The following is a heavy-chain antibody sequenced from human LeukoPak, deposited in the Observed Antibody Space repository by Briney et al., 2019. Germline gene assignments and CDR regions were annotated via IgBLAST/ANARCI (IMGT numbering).Heavy chain of an antibody. V-gene: IGHV4-39*01. Sequence: SETLSLTCTVSGGSISSSSYYWGWIRQPPGKGLEWIGSIYYSGSTYYNPSLKSRVTISVDTSKNQFSLKLSSVTAADTAVYYCARQGAAGGYYRGYFDYWGQGTLVIVSS. CDR3: ARQGAAGGYYRGYFDY. J-gene: IGHJ4*02. CDR1: GGSISSSSYY. D-gene: IGHD3-3*01. CDR2: IYYSGST.